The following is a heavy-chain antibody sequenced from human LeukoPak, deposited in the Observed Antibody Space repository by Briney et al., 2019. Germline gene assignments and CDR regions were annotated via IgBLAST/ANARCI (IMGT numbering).Heavy chain of an antibody. V-gene: IGHV3-7*01. D-gene: IGHD1-1*01. CDR1: GFTFSSYG. Sequence: GRSLRLSCAASGFTFSSYGMHWVRQAPGKGLECVAKVSGDRRRTDYVESANGRFAVSRDNARNSLHLDTSSLRADDTAVYYCVRGTFDWKGVDFWGQGSLVTVSS. CDR2: VSGDRRRT. CDR3: VRGTFDWKGVDF. J-gene: IGHJ4*02.